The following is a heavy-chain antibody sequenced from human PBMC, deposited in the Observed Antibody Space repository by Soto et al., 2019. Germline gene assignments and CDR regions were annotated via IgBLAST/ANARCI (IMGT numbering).Heavy chain of an antibody. V-gene: IGHV4-61*01. CDR2: IYYSGST. J-gene: IGHJ4*02. D-gene: IGHD3-22*01. CDR1: GGSVSSGSYY. Sequence: SETLPLTCTVSGGSVSSGSYYWSWIRRPPGKGLEWIGYIYYSGSTNYNPSLKSRVTISVDTSKNQFSLKLSSVTAADTAVYYCARESSDGYDSSGYYLDYWGQGTLVTVSS. CDR3: ARESSDGYDSSGYYLDY.